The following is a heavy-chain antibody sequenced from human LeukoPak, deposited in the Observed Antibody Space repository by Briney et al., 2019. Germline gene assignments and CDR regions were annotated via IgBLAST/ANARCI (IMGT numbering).Heavy chain of an antibody. CDR1: GFSFRSYA. Sequence: PGGSLRLSCAASGFSFRSYAMSWVRQAPGMGLEWVSAISGSGGTTDYADSVKGRFTISRDNSKNTLYLQMNSLRAEDTAVYYCATAAGADFFDYWVQGTLVTVSS. J-gene: IGHJ4*02. D-gene: IGHD3-3*01. CDR3: ATAAGADFFDY. CDR2: ISGSGGTT. V-gene: IGHV3-23*01.